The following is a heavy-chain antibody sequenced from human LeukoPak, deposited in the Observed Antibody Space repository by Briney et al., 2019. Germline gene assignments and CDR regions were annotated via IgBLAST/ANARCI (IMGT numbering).Heavy chain of an antibody. Sequence: SETLSLTCTVSGGSVSSGSYYWSWIRQPPGKGLEWNGYIYYSGSTSYNPSLKGRVTISVDKSKNQISLKLSSVTAADTAVYYCARGRYCSSTSCFPIRGDDSFDIWGQGTMVTVSS. J-gene: IGHJ3*02. CDR2: IYYSGST. D-gene: IGHD2-2*01. CDR3: ARGRYCSSTSCFPIRGDDSFDI. CDR1: GGSVSSGSYY. V-gene: IGHV4-61*01.